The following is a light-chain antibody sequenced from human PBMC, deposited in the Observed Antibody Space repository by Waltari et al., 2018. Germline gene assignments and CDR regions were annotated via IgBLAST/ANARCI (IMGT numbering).Light chain of an antibody. Sequence: QSALTQPASVSGSPGQSITISCTGTSSDVGGYNYVSWYQQHPGKAPHLMIYDFNNRPSGVSNRFSGSKSGNTASLTISGLQAEDEADYYCSSFTSSSTLVFGTGTKVTVL. CDR1: SSDVGGYNY. J-gene: IGLJ1*01. CDR3: SSFTSSSTLV. V-gene: IGLV2-14*03. CDR2: DFN.